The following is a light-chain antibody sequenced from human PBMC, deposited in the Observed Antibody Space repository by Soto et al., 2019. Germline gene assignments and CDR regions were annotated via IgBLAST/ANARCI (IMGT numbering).Light chain of an antibody. V-gene: IGLV2-14*03. CDR3: NSYTSSSTYV. J-gene: IGLJ1*01. CDR2: DVS. CDR1: SSDVGGSDH. Sequence: QSVLTQPASVSGSPGQSITVSCTGTSSDVGGSDHVNWYQQHPGKAPKLMIFDVSNRPSGVSTSFSGSKSGNAASLTISGLQAEDEADYYCNSYTSSSTYVFGTGTKVTVL.